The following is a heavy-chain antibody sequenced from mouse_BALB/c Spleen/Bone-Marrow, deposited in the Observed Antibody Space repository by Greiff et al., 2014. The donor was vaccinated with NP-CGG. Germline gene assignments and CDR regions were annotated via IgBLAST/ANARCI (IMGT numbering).Heavy chain of an antibody. CDR3: TREPSNWGDY. CDR2: IYPGNGDT. Sequence: VQLVESGAELARPGASVRLSCKTSGYTFTTYWMQWVKQRPGQGLEWIGAIYPGNGDTRYTQKFKGKATLTADKSSSTAYMQLSSLASKDSAVYFCTREPSNWGDYWGQGTTLTVSS. V-gene: IGHV1-87*01. J-gene: IGHJ2*01. D-gene: IGHD4-1*01. CDR1: GYTFTTYW.